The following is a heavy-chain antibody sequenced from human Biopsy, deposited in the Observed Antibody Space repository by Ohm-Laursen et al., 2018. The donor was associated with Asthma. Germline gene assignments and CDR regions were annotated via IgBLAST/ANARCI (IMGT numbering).Heavy chain of an antibody. CDR2: ISVYNGNT. V-gene: IGHV1-18*01. CDR1: GYTFNSAG. Sequence: ASVKVSCNTSGYTFNSAGITWVRQAPGQGLEWMGWISVYNGNTKVAQKLQDRVTMVTDTSTSTAYMELRSLRSDDTAVYFCARAVDYSHYYGIDVWGQGTTVTVS. CDR3: ARAVDYSHYYGIDV. J-gene: IGHJ6*02. D-gene: IGHD3-10*01.